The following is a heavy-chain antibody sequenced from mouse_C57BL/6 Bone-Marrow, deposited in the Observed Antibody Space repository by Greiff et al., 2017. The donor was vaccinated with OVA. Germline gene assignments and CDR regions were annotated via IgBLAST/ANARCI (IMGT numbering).Heavy chain of an antibody. Sequence: EVQLVESGGGLVKPGGSLKLSCAASGFTFSSYAMSWVRQTPEKRLEWVATISDGGSYTYSPDNVKGRFTISRDNAKNNLYLQMSHLKSEDTAMYYCAREGGGSPDYWGQGTTLTVSS. CDR2: ISDGGSYT. CDR3: AREGGGSPDY. CDR1: GFTFSSYA. V-gene: IGHV5-4*01. J-gene: IGHJ2*01. D-gene: IGHD1-1*01.